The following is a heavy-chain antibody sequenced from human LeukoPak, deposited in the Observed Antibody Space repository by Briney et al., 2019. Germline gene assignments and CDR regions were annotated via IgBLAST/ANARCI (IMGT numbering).Heavy chain of an antibody. CDR3: ARDQPLSWNFGGY. Sequence: PGGSLRLSCAASGFTFSSYEMNWVRQAPGKGLEGVSYISSSGSTTYYADSVKGRFTISRDNAKNSLYLRMNSLRAEDTAIYYCARDQPLSWNFGGYWGQGTLVTVSS. CDR2: ISSSGSTT. D-gene: IGHD1-7*01. J-gene: IGHJ4*02. CDR1: GFTFSSYE. V-gene: IGHV3-48*03.